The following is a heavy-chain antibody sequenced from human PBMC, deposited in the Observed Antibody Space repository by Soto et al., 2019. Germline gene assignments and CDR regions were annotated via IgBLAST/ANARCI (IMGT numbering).Heavy chain of an antibody. CDR2: ISYSGTNT. CDR3: AKEAHYYYMDV. J-gene: IGHJ6*03. V-gene: IGHV3-23*01. Sequence: EVQLLESGGGLVQPGGSLRLSCAASEITFNNYDLNWVRQAPGKGLEWVSAISYSGTNTYYADSVKGRFTISRDDSKNILYLQMNSLRAKDTALYFCAKEAHYYYMDVWGRGTMVTVSS. CDR1: EITFNNYD.